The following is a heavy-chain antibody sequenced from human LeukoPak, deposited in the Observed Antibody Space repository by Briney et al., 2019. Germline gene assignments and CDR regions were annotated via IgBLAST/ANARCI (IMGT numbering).Heavy chain of an antibody. J-gene: IGHJ3*02. V-gene: IGHV3-23*01. CDR1: GFTFSSYA. CDR3: AKAKTMTHDAFDI. CDR2: ISGSGGNT. Sequence: GGSLRLSCAASGFTFSSYAMSCVRQAPGKGLEWVSAISGSGGNTYYADSVKGRFTISRDNSKNTLYLQMNSLRAEDTAVYYGAKAKTMTHDAFDIWGQGTMVTVSS. D-gene: IGHD3-22*01.